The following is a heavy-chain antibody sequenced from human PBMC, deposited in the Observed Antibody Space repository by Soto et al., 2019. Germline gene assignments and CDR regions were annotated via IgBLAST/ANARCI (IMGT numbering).Heavy chain of an antibody. CDR3: ARDLLMGEYSSSSGSDY. CDR2: ISAHNGNT. D-gene: IGHD6-6*01. V-gene: IGHV1-18*01. Sequence: ASVKVSCKGSGYGFTTYGITWVRQAPGQGLEWMAWISAHNGNTNYAQKLQGRVTMTTDTSTSTAYMELRSLRSDDTAVYYCARDLLMGEYSSSSGSDYWGQGTLVTVSS. CDR1: GYGFTTYG. J-gene: IGHJ4*02.